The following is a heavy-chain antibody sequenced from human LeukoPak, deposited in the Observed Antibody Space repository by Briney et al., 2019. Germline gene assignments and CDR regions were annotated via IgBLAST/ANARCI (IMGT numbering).Heavy chain of an antibody. CDR1: GFTFTSSA. D-gene: IGHD2-21*01. V-gene: IGHV1-58*02. J-gene: IGHJ4*02. CDR3: AAEFQGRGFGQ. CDR2: IVVGSGNT. Sequence: GASVKGSCKASGFTFTSSAMQWVRQARGQRLEWIGWIVVGSGNTDYAQKFQERVTITRDMSTSTAYMELSSLRSEDTAVYYCAAEFQGRGFGQWGQGTLVTVSS.